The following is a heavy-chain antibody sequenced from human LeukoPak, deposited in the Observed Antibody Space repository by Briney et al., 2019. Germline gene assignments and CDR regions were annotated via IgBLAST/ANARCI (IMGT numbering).Heavy chain of an antibody. CDR1: GVSFSGYY. CDR3: ARGFDGSGSYYDY. J-gene: IGHJ4*02. D-gene: IGHD3-10*01. CDR2: INHSGST. Sequence: SETLSLTCAVYGVSFSGYYWSWIRQPPGKGLEWIGEINHSGSTNYNPSLKSRVTISVDTSKNQFTLKLSSVTAADTAVYYCARGFDGSGSYYDYWGQGTLVTVSS. V-gene: IGHV4-34*01.